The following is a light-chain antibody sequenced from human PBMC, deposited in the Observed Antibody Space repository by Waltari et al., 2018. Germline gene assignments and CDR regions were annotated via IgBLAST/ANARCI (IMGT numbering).Light chain of an antibody. Sequence: QSALPQTASVSGSPGQSTTIACTGTSRDVGGTNLVSWHQQHPGKAPKLMIYEDSKRPSGVSNRFSGSKSGNTASLTISGLQAEDEANYYCCSYAGSSIWVFGGGTELTVL. CDR3: CSYAGSSIWV. CDR2: EDS. V-gene: IGLV2-23*01. CDR1: SRDVGGTNL. J-gene: IGLJ3*02.